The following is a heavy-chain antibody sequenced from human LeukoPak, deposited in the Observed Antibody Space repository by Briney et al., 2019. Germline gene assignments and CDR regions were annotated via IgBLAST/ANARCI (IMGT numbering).Heavy chain of an antibody. V-gene: IGHV4-59*02. CDR3: ARERGGYSGYARVDY. D-gene: IGHD5-12*01. J-gene: IGHJ4*02. Sequence: SETLSLTCTVSGDSVSNYYWSWIRQPPGKGLEWIGYIYYSGSTNYNPSLKSRVTISVDTSKNQFSLKLSSVTAADTAVYYCARERGGYSGYARVDYWGQGTLVTVSS. CDR2: IYYSGST. CDR1: GDSVSNYY.